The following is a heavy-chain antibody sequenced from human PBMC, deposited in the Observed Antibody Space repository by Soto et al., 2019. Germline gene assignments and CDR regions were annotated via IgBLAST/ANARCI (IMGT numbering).Heavy chain of an antibody. V-gene: IGHV1-69*01. CDR3: ARTYSSSSLYYGMDV. J-gene: IGHJ6*02. D-gene: IGHD6-6*01. Sequence: QGLEWMGGIIPIFGTANYAQKFQGRVTITADESTSTAYMELSSLRSEDTAVYYCARTYSSSSLYYGMDVWGQGTTVTVSS. CDR2: IIPIFGTA.